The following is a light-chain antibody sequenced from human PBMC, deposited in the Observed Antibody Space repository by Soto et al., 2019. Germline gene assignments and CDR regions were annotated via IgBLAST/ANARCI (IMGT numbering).Light chain of an antibody. V-gene: IGLV2-11*01. CDR3: CSYAGSYTYV. J-gene: IGLJ1*01. CDR1: SSDVGGDNY. CDR2: DVS. Sequence: QSVLTQPRSVSGSPGQSVTISCTGTSSDVGGDNYVSWYQPHPGKAPKLMIYDVSKRPSGVPDRFSGSKSGNTASLAISGLQAEDEADYYCCSYAGSYTYVFGTGTKLTVL.